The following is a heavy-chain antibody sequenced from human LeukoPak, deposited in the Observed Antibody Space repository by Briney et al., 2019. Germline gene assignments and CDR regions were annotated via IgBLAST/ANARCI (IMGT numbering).Heavy chain of an antibody. J-gene: IGHJ4*02. CDR2: ISSSGSTI. Sequence: GGSLRLSCAASGFTFSSYEMNWVRQAPGKGLEWVSYISSSGSTIYYADSVKGRLTISRDNAKNSLYLQMNSLRAEDTAVYYCASTPVVPDIGGWGQGTLVTVSS. D-gene: IGHD2-15*01. V-gene: IGHV3-48*03. CDR1: GFTFSSYE. CDR3: ASTPVVPDIGG.